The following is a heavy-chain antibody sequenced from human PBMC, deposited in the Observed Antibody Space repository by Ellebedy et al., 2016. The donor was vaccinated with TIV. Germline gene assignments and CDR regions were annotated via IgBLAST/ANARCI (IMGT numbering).Heavy chain of an antibody. CDR3: ARDGGYHDFWSGYYIQY. CDR2: VFHSGST. J-gene: IGHJ4*02. D-gene: IGHD3-3*01. CDR1: GYSISSGYY. V-gene: IGHV4-38-2*02. Sequence: SETLSLTCSVSGYSISSGYYWGWIRQSPGKGLEWIGCVFHSGSTYYKPSLKSRVTISIDTSKTQFSLKLSSVTAADTAVYYCARDGGYHDFWSGYYIQYWGQGTLVTVSS.